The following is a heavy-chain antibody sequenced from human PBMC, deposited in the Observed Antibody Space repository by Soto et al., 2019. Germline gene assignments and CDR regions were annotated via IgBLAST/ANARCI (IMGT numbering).Heavy chain of an antibody. Sequence: GESLKISCKGSGYSFTSYWISWVRQMPGKGLEWMGRIDPSDSYTNYSPSFQGHVTISADKSISTAYLQWSSLKASDTAMYYCARRVYGSGISNYYYGMDVWGQGTTVTVSS. CDR3: ARRVYGSGISNYYYGMDV. J-gene: IGHJ6*02. D-gene: IGHD3-10*01. V-gene: IGHV5-10-1*01. CDR1: GYSFTSYW. CDR2: IDPSDSYT.